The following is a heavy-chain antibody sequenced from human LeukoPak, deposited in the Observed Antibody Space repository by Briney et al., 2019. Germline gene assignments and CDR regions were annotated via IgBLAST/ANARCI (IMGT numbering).Heavy chain of an antibody. CDR1: GFTFSSYW. D-gene: IGHD6-13*01. J-gene: IGHJ4*01. Sequence: PGGSLRLSCAVSGFTFSSYWMNWVRQAPGKGLEWVASIGQDGGEKSYVDSVKGRFTISRDNTKNSLYPQMNSLRAEDTAVYFCARDGTAAGLYFDLWGQGTLVTVSS. CDR2: IGQDGGEK. CDR3: ARDGTAAGLYFDL. V-gene: IGHV3-7*01.